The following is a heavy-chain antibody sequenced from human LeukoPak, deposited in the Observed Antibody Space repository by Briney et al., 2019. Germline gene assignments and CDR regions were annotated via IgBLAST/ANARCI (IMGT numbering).Heavy chain of an antibody. CDR2: ISGSGGST. Sequence: GGSLRLSCAASGFTFSTYGMSWVRQAPGKGLEWVSAISGSGGSTYYADSVKGRFTISRDNSKNTLYLQMHSLRPQETAVYYCSKDGAYCGGDCYYSFYYMDVWGKGTTVTVSS. CDR1: GFTFSTYG. D-gene: IGHD2-21*02. CDR3: SKDGAYCGGDCYYSFYYMDV. J-gene: IGHJ6*03. V-gene: IGHV3-23*01.